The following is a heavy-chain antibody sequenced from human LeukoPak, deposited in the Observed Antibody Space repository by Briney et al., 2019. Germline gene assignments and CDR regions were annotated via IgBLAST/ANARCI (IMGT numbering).Heavy chain of an antibody. CDR3: ARGRDGYNLDY. V-gene: IGHV1-2*02. CDR2: INPNSGGT. CDR1: GYTFTDYY. J-gene: IGHJ4*02. Sequence: GASVKVSCKASGYTFTDYYMHWVRQAPGQGLEWMGWINPNSGGTTYAQNFQGRVTMTRDTSISTAYMELSRLRSDDTAVYYRARGRDGYNLDYWGQGTLVTVSS. D-gene: IGHD5-24*01.